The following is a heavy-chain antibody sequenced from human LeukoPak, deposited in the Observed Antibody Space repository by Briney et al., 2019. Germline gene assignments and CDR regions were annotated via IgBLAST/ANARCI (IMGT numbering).Heavy chain of an antibody. CDR1: GFTFSSYA. V-gene: IGHV3-30-3*01. D-gene: IGHD6-19*01. CDR3: AREGSSGGYFDY. Sequence: GGSLRLSCAASGFTFSSYAMHWVRQAPGKGLEWVAVISYDGSNKYYADSVKGRFTISRDNSKNTLYPQMNSLRAEDTAVYFCAREGSSGGYFDYWGQGTLVTVSS. J-gene: IGHJ4*02. CDR2: ISYDGSNK.